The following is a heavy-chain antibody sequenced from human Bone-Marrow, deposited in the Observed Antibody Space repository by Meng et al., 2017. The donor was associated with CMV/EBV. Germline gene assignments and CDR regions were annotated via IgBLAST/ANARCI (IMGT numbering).Heavy chain of an antibody. V-gene: IGHV3-21*01. CDR2: IRRDGSYI. J-gene: IGHJ4*02. Sequence: GGSLRLSCAASGFTFSSYDMNWVRQAPGKGLEWVSSIRRDGSYINYEDSLVGRFTVSRDNARNSLYLQMNSLGVEDTAVYYCTRDGHSSAFDYWGLGTLVTVSS. CDR3: TRDGHSSAFDY. D-gene: IGHD3-22*01. CDR1: GFTFSSYD.